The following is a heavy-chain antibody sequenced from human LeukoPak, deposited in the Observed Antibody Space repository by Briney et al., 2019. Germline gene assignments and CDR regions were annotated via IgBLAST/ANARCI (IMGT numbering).Heavy chain of an antibody. J-gene: IGHJ4*02. CDR1: GFTFSSYA. CDR2: ISGSGGST. CDR3: AKLRDDFWSGSRPYYFDY. Sequence: GGSLRLSCAASGFTFSSYAMSWVRQAPGKGLEWVSAISGSGGSTYYADSVKGRFTISRDNSKNTLYLQMNSLRAEDTAVYYYAKLRDDFWSGSRPYYFDYWGQGTLVTVSS. D-gene: IGHD3-3*01. V-gene: IGHV3-23*01.